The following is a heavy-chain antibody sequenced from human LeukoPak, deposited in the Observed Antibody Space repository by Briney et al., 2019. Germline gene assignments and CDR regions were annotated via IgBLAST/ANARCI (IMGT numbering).Heavy chain of an antibody. V-gene: IGHV4-59*08. CDR3: ARLEVDYVAAARAYSAKFDD. Sequence: SETLSLTCIVSGGSMNFYYWSWLRQAPGKGLERIGHIYYSGTTNYNPSLKSRVSISVDTSKNQFSLNLSSVTAADTAVYYCARLEVDYVAAARAYSAKFDDWGQGTLVTVSS. D-gene: IGHD4/OR15-4a*01. CDR2: IYYSGTT. J-gene: IGHJ4*02. CDR1: GGSMNFYY.